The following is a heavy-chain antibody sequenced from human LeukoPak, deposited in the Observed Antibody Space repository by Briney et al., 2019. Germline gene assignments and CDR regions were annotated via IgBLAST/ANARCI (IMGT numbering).Heavy chain of an antibody. CDR2: ISYDGSNK. CDR3: ARDQQEIDY. J-gene: IGHJ4*02. V-gene: IGHV3-30-3*01. Sequence: XXXXXXLEGVAGISYDGSNKYYADSVNGRFTISRDNSKTTLYLQMNSLRAEDTAVYYCARDQQEIDYWGQGTLVTVSS.